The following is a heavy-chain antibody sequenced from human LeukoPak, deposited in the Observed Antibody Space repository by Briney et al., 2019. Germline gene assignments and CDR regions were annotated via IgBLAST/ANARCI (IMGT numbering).Heavy chain of an antibody. CDR1: GFTFSSYE. Sequence: PGGSLRLSCAASGFTFSSYEMNWVRQAPGKGLEWVSGISGSVGSTDYADSVKGRFTISRDTSKNTLYLQMNSLRAEDTAVYYCAKRGPKSMYYFDYWGQGTLVTVSS. CDR3: AKRGPKSMYYFDY. D-gene: IGHD6-6*01. J-gene: IGHJ4*02. V-gene: IGHV3-23*01. CDR2: ISGSVGST.